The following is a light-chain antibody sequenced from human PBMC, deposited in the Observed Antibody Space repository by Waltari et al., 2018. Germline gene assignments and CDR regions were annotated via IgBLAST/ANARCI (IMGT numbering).Light chain of an antibody. Sequence: DIVMTQSPDSLAVSLGEKATINCKSSQSVLYSSNNKNYLAWYQQKPGQQPKLRIYWASTRESGVPDRFSGSGSGTDFTLTISSLQAEDVAGYYCQQYYSTPYTFGQGTKLEIK. CDR2: WAS. CDR3: QQYYSTPYT. CDR1: QSVLYSSNNKNY. J-gene: IGKJ2*01. V-gene: IGKV4-1*01.